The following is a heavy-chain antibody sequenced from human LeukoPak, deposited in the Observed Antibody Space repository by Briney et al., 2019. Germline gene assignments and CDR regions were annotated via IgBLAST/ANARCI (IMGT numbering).Heavy chain of an antibody. J-gene: IGHJ1*01. V-gene: IGHV4-59*12. CDR3: ARGGNDYGDYEYFQH. CDR2: INYSGST. CDR1: GGSISTYY. D-gene: IGHD4-17*01. Sequence: SETLSLTCTVSGGSISTYYWSWIRQPPGKGLEWIGYINYSGSTNYSPSLKSRVTISVDTSKNRFSLKLSSVTAADTAVYYCARGGNDYGDYEYFQHWGQGTLVTVSS.